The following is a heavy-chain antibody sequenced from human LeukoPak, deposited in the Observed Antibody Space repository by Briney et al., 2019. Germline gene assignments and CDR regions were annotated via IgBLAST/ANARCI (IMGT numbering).Heavy chain of an antibody. CDR2: ISAYNGNT. CDR3: ARERSLRFLEWLLSDYYYMDV. D-gene: IGHD3-3*01. J-gene: IGHJ6*03. Sequence: GASVKVSCKASGYTFTSYGISWVRQAPGQGLEWMGWISAYNGNTNYAQKLQGRVTMTTGTSTSTAYMELRSLRSDDTAVYYCARERSLRFLEWLLSDYYYMDVWGKGATVTVSS. V-gene: IGHV1-18*01. CDR1: GYTFTSYG.